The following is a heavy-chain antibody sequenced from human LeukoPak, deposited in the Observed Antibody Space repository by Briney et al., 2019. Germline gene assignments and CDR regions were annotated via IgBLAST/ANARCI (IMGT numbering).Heavy chain of an antibody. J-gene: IGHJ1*01. D-gene: IGHD6-13*01. Sequence: ASETLSLTCTVSGGSISSYYWSWIRQPPGKGLEWIGYIYYSGSTNYNPSLKSRVTISVDTSKNQFSLKLSSLTAADTAVYYCASGIAAAGTVYFQHWGQGTLVTVSS. CDR3: ASGIAAAGTVYFQH. CDR2: IYYSGST. V-gene: IGHV4-59*01. CDR1: GGSISSYY.